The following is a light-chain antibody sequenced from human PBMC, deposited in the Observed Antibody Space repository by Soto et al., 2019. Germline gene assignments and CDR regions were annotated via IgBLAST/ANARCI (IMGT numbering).Light chain of an antibody. CDR1: KSISSY. Sequence: DIQMTQSQSSLSASVGDRVTITCRASKSISSYLNWYQQKPGKAPKLLIYAASSLESGVPSRISGSGSGTDFTLTISSLQPEDFATYYCQQSYKTPLTFGGGTKVEIK. CDR2: AAS. V-gene: IGKV1-39*01. J-gene: IGKJ4*01. CDR3: QQSYKTPLT.